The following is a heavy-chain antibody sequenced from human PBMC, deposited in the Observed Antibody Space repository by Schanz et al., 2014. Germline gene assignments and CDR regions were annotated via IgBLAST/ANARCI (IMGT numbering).Heavy chain of an antibody. CDR2: IGYLGDT. D-gene: IGHD2-21*01. J-gene: IGHJ5*02. CDR1: GFIFSNYG. V-gene: IGHV3-13*01. Sequence: VQLVESGGGVVQPGGSLRLSCAASGFIFSNYGMHWVRQGTGKGLEWVSTIGYLGDTYYPDSVKGRFTVSRDNSKNTLYLQMNSLRAEDTAVYYCARDLEGYDGGGGGFDPWGQGTLVTVSS. CDR3: ARDLEGYDGGGGGFDP.